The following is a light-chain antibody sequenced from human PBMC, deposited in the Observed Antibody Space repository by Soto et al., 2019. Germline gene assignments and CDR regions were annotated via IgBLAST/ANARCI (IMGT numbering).Light chain of an antibody. CDR2: NNN. CDR1: SSNIGSGS. Sequence: QSVLTQPPSVSGTPGQRVTISCSGSSSNIGSGSVNWYQQLPGTAPKLLIFNNNQWPSGVPDRFSGSKSGTSASLAISGLQSEDEADYYCTAWDDSLEGPVFGGGTKLTVL. V-gene: IGLV1-44*01. J-gene: IGLJ2*01. CDR3: TAWDDSLEGPV.